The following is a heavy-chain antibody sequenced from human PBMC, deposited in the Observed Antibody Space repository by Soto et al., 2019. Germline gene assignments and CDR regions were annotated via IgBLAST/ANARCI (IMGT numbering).Heavy chain of an antibody. J-gene: IGHJ5*02. D-gene: IGHD6-19*01. V-gene: IGHV4-34*01. CDR2: INHSGST. Sequence: PSETLSLTCAVYGGSFSGYYWSWIRQPPGKGLEWIGEINHSGSTNYNPSLKSRVTISVDTSKNQFSLRLNSVTAADTAVYYCARDVAVAGTWFDPWGQGTLVTVSS. CDR1: GGSFSGYY. CDR3: ARDVAVAGTWFDP.